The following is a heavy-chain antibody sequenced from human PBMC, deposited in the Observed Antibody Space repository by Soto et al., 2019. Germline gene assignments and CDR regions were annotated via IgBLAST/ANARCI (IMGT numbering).Heavy chain of an antibody. D-gene: IGHD2-15*01. Sequence: GGSMRLSCAASGFTFSSYAMSWVRQAPGKGLEWVSAISGSGGSTYYADSVKGRFTISRDNSKNTLYLQMNSLRAEDTAVYYFAKGALVAATLSAFDYWGKGTLVTVSS. CDR2: ISGSGGST. CDR1: GFTFSSYA. J-gene: IGHJ4*02. V-gene: IGHV3-23*01. CDR3: AKGALVAATLSAFDY.